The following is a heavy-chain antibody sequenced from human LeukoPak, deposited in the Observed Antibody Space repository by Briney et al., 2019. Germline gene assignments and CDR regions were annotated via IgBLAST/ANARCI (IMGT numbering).Heavy chain of an antibody. D-gene: IGHD6-6*01. CDR1: GFTFLNFD. Sequence: GGTLRLSCAPSGFTFLNFDMNWVRRAPGKDVKGFSRISSSGGSTFYAKSVKGRFTISRDNNENTLYMQMNSLRVEDTAVYYCARAAQVTGRPNLGGHFDYWGQGTLVTVSS. CDR3: ARAAQVTGRPNLGGHFDY. V-gene: IGHV3-23*01. J-gene: IGHJ4*02. CDR2: ISSSGGST.